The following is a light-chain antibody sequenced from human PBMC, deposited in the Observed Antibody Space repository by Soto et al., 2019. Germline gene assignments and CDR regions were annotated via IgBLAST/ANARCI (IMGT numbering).Light chain of an antibody. CDR3: CSSAVTDVL. J-gene: IGLJ2*01. CDR2: DVN. V-gene: IGLV2-11*01. Sequence: QSALTQPRSVSGSPGQSVTISCTGTSSDFGGYNYVSWYQQHPGKAPKLMIYDVNKRPSGVPDRFSGSKSGNTAALTISGLQAEDEADYYCCSSAVTDVLFGGGTKLTVL. CDR1: SSDFGGYNY.